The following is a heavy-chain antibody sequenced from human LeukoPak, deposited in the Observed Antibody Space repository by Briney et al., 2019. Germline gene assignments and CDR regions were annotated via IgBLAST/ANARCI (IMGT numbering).Heavy chain of an antibody. V-gene: IGHV4-59*01. Sequence: PSETLSLTCTVSGGSISSYYWSWIRQPPGKGLEWIGYIYYSGSTNYNPSLKSRDTISVDTSKNQFSLKLSSVTAADTAVYYCARVSIGVSLDYWGQGTLVTVSS. CDR1: GGSISSYY. CDR3: ARVSIGVSLDY. J-gene: IGHJ4*02. D-gene: IGHD3-22*01. CDR2: IYYSGST.